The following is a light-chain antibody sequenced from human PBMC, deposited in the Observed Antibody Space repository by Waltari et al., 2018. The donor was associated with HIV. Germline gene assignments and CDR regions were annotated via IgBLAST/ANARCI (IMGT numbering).Light chain of an antibody. CDR1: QDASRF. Sequence: DIQLTQSPSLLSASVGDRVTVTCRASQDASRFLAWYQQKPGKAPKLLIYAASILRDGVPSRFRGSGSGTEFTLTISSLQPEDSATYYCQQLDSFPITFGQGTRLEI. V-gene: IGKV1-9*01. J-gene: IGKJ5*01. CDR3: QQLDSFPIT. CDR2: AAS.